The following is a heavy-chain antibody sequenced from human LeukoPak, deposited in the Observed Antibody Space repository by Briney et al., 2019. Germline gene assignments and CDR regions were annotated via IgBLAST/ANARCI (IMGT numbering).Heavy chain of an antibody. CDR2: MNPNSGNT. CDR1: GYTFTSYD. Sequence: GASVKVSCKASGYTFTSYDINWVRQATGQGLEWMGWMNPNSGNTGYAQKFQGRVIMTRNTSISTAYMELSSLRSEDTAVYYCARGRLGVGATGYWGQGTLVTVSS. V-gene: IGHV1-8*01. CDR3: ARGRLGVGATGY. D-gene: IGHD1-26*01. J-gene: IGHJ4*02.